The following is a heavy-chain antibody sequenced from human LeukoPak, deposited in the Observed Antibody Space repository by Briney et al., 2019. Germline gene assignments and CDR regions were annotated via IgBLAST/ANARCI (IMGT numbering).Heavy chain of an antibody. CDR2: IRSSGSMI. D-gene: IGHD2-15*01. CDR3: ARDAYCSSGSCRDF. Sequence: GGALRLSCAPSRVTFSSYEMRWVREAPGKGLWRVSYIRSSGSMIYYADTVKSRFTISSDNAKDSLYLQMKILRAEDKAVYYCARDAYCSSGSCRDFWGQGTLVIVSS. CDR1: RVTFSSYE. J-gene: IGHJ4*02. V-gene: IGHV3-48*03.